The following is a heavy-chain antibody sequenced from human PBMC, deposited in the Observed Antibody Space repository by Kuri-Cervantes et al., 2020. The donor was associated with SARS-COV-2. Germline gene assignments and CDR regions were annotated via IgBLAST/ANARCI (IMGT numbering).Heavy chain of an antibody. V-gene: IGHV4-39*07. D-gene: IGHD3-9*01. Sequence: SETLSLTCTVSGGSISSSSYYWGWIRQPPGKGLEWIGSIYYSGSTYYNPSLKSRVTMSVDTSKNQFSLKLSPVTAADTAVYYCAREYYDILTGHQLFDYWGQGTLVTVSS. CDR1: GGSISSSSYY. CDR2: IYYSGST. J-gene: IGHJ4*02. CDR3: AREYYDILTGHQLFDY.